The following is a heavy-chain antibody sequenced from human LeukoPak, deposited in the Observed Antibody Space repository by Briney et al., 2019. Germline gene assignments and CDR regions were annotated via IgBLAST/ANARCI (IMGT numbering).Heavy chain of an antibody. CDR1: GGSFSGYY. V-gene: IGHV4-34*01. Sequence: PSETLSLTCAVYGGSFSGYYWSWIRQPPGKGLEWIGEINHSGSTNYNPSLKSRVTISVDTSKNQFSLKLSSVTAADTAVYYCASGPITIFGVVTPLDYWGQGTLVTVSS. CDR3: ASGPITIFGVVTPLDY. D-gene: IGHD3-3*01. CDR2: INHSGST. J-gene: IGHJ4*02.